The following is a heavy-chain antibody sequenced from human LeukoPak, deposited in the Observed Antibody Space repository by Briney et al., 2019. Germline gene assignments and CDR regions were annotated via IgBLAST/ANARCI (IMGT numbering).Heavy chain of an antibody. D-gene: IGHD3-22*01. CDR2: IKSKSDGGTA. Sequence: GGSLRLSCAASGFTFTDAWMSWVRQAPGKGLEWVGRIKSKSDGGTAHYAAPVNGRFTISRDDSKNTLYLQMDSLKIEDTAIYYCTTIHDSSGYYCFDDRGQGTLVTVSS. V-gene: IGHV3-15*01. J-gene: IGHJ4*02. CDR3: TTIHDSSGYYCFDD. CDR1: GFTFTDAW.